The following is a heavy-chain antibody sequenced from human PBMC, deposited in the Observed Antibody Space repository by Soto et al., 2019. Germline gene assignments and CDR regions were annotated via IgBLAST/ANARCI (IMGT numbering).Heavy chain of an antibody. CDR1: EFTFSSYS. CDR2: ISYDGSNK. V-gene: IGHV3-30-3*01. CDR3: AKASHALDI. J-gene: IGHJ3*02. Sequence: QVQLVESGGGVVQPGRSLRLSCAASEFTFSSYSMHWVRQAPGKGLQWAAVISYDGSNKYYAESVKGRFTISRDNSKNTWYLQMNSLRAEDTAGSYCAKASHALDIWGQGTMVTV.